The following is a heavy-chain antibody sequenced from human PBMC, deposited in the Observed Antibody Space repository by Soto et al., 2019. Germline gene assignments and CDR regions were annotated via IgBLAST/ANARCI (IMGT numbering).Heavy chain of an antibody. J-gene: IGHJ4*02. D-gene: IGHD5-18*01. CDR3: ATDRPRWTSGYFVDY. V-gene: IGHV3-23*04. CDR1: GFTFSTYA. Sequence: EVQLVESGGKLVQPGGSLTLSCAASGFTFSTYAMAWVRQAPGKGLEWVSGVSASGLNTYYADPVKGRFYIYRDNSKKTVSLQLNRRRDENTALYSGATDRPRWTSGYFVDYWGQGTLVTVSS. CDR2: VSASGLNT.